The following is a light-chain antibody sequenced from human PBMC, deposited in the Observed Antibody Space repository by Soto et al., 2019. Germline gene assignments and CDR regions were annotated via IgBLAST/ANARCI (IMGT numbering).Light chain of an antibody. Sequence: QSVLTQPASVSGSPGRSITISCTGTSSDVGGYKYVSWYQQRPGKAPQLIIYEVSNRPSAISNRFSGSKSGNTASLTISGLQAEDEADYYCSSYSSSSTLYVFGSGTKVTVL. V-gene: IGLV2-14*01. CDR2: EVS. J-gene: IGLJ1*01. CDR3: SSYSSSSTLYV. CDR1: SSDVGGYKY.